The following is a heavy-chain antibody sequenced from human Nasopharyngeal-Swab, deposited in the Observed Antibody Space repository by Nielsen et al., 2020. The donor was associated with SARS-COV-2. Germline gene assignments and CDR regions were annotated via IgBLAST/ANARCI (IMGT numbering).Heavy chain of an antibody. Sequence: GGSLRLSCKASGYSFTTNWIGWVRQMPGKGLEWMGIIYPGDSDTRYSPSFQGQVTISADKTISTAFLQWSSLKASDTAMYYCARGPRGGHGFDIWGQGTLVTVSS. D-gene: IGHD3-16*01. CDR3: ARGPRGGHGFDI. CDR1: GYSFTTNW. CDR2: IYPGDSDT. V-gene: IGHV5-51*01. J-gene: IGHJ3*02.